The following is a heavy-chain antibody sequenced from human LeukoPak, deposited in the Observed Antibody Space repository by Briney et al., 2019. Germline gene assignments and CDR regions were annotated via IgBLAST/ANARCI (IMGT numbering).Heavy chain of an antibody. Sequence: SETLSLTCAVYGGSFSGYYWSWIRQPPGKGLEWIGEINHSGSTNYNPSLKSRVTISVDTSKNQFSLKLSSVTAADTAVYYRARRYYDFWSGYSSFDYWGQGTLVTVSS. CDR2: INHSGST. CDR1: GGSFSGYY. CDR3: ARRYYDFWSGYSSFDY. D-gene: IGHD3-3*01. V-gene: IGHV4-34*01. J-gene: IGHJ4*02.